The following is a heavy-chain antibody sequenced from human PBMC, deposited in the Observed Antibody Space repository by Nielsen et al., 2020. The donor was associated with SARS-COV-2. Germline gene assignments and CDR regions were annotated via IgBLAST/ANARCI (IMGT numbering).Heavy chain of an antibody. Sequence: GGSLRLSCAASGFTFSTYGIHWVRQAPGKGLEWVATISYDGSDEHYADSVKGRFSISRDNSKNTVSLQMDSLRSEDTAVYYCAREDRTNWYGVDYWGQGTLVTVSS. J-gene: IGHJ4*02. CDR2: ISYDGSDE. V-gene: IGHV3-30*03. CDR3: AREDRTNWYGVDY. D-gene: IGHD6-13*01. CDR1: GFTFSTYG.